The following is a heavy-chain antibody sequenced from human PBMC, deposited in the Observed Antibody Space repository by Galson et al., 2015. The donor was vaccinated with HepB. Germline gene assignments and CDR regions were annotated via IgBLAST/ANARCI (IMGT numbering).Heavy chain of an antibody. D-gene: IGHD3-10*01. CDR2: FDPEDGER. V-gene: IGHV1-24*01. Sequence: SVKVSCKVSGRAVSGLSIHWVRQAPGKGFDWIGGFDPEDGERVYGQKFQGRVIMPDDTSTDTVYMELSSLRSEDTAVYYCVTPLAGYGSFFWGQGTQVTVSS. CDR3: VTPLAGYGSFF. CDR1: GRAVSGLS. J-gene: IGHJ4*02.